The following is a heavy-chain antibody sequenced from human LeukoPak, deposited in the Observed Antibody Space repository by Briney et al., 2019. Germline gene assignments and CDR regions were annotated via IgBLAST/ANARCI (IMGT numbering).Heavy chain of an antibody. J-gene: IGHJ4*02. CDR2: ISTSGNVI. CDR3: ARDNCAVAGMDIHY. V-gene: IGHV3-48*03. Sequence: AGSLRLSCAASVFTFSSYEMNWVRQAPGKGLEWVSYISTSGNVIHYADSVKGRFTVSSDNGKNSLYLQMSSLRAEDTAIYYCARDNCAVAGMDIHYWAQGTLVTVSS. D-gene: IGHD6-19*01. CDR1: VFTFSSYE.